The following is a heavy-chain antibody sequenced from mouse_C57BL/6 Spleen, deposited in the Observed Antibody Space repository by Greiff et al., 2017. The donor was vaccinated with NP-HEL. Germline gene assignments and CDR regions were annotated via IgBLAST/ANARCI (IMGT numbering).Heavy chain of an antibody. CDR1: GYTFTSYW. V-gene: IGHV1-52*01. CDR3: ARWAYYYGSSYSYAMDY. Sequence: QVHVKQPGAELVRPGSSVKLSCKASGYTFTSYWMHWVKQRPIQGLEWIGNIDPSDSETHYNQKFKDKATLTVDKSSSTAYMPLSSLTSEDSAVYYCARWAYYYGSSYSYAMDYWGQGTSVTVSS. J-gene: IGHJ4*01. D-gene: IGHD1-1*01. CDR2: IDPSDSET.